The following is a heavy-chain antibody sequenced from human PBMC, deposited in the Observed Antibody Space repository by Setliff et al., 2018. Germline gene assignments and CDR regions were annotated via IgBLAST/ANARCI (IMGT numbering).Heavy chain of an antibody. CDR3: AGGTIVAPGGYFYYMDV. Sequence: SETLSLTCTVSSASRSINTYYWSWIRQPPGKGLDWVGNIYYSGTNYNPSLKSRVTISVDTCKHQISLKLNSVSAADTAVYYCAGGTIVAPGGYFYYMDVWGKGATVTVSS. CDR1: SASRSINTYY. J-gene: IGHJ6*03. CDR2: IYYSGT. D-gene: IGHD6-6*01. V-gene: IGHV4-59*01.